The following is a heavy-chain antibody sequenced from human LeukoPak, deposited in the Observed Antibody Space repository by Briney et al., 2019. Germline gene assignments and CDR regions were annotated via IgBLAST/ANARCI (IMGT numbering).Heavy chain of an antibody. V-gene: IGHV4-4*07. CDR2: MYTRVNS. D-gene: IGHD3-10*01. CDR1: GRSMNDYS. Sequence: SSETLSLTCTVSGRSMNDYSWSWIRQSAGSGLEWLGRMYTRVNSHYSPSLTSRVTISIDESKNQFSLKLRSVTAADTAVYYCARGGFGEANFDFWGQGTRVTVSS. J-gene: IGHJ4*02. CDR3: ARGGFGEANFDF.